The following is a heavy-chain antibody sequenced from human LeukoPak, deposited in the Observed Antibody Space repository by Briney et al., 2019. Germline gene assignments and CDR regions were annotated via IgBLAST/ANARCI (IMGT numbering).Heavy chain of an antibody. CDR2: IYYSGST. Sequence: SETLSLTCTVSGGSISSGDYYWSWIRQPPGKGLEWIGYIYYSGSTYYNPSLKSRVTISVDTSKNQFSLKLSSVTAADTAVYYCAGMSYGDSVPIDYWGQGTLVTVSS. CDR3: AGMSYGDSVPIDY. CDR1: GGSISSGDYY. D-gene: IGHD4-17*01. V-gene: IGHV4-30-4*01. J-gene: IGHJ4*02.